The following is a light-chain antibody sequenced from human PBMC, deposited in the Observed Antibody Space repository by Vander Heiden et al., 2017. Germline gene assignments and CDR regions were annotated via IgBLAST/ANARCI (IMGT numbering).Light chain of an antibody. CDR3: CSYTSRSTLYV. J-gene: IGLJ1*01. CDR1: SGDIGSYHY. CDR2: DVN. V-gene: IGLV2-14*01. Sequence: QSALTQPASVAGSPGQSIPHSCTGSSGDIGSYHYVSWYQQHPGKAPKVIIYDVNHRPSGISNRFSGSRSGNTASLTISGLQAEDEADYYCCSYTSRSTLYVFGTGTKVTVL.